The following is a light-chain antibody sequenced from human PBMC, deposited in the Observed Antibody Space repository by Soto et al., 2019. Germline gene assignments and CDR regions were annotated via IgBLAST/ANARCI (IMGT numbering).Light chain of an antibody. CDR1: QSISSW. V-gene: IGKV1-5*01. J-gene: IGKJ1*01. CDR3: QKYNSYPWK. CDR2: DAF. Sequence: DIQMTQSPSSLSASVVDRVTITWRASQSISSWLALYQQKPGKAPKLLIFDAFSLESGVPSRFSGSRSGTAFTLTISSLQPDDYATYYCQKYNSYPWKFGQGTKVDIK.